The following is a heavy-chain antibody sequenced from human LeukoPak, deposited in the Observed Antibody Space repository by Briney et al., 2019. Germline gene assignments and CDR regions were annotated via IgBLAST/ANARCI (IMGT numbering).Heavy chain of an antibody. V-gene: IGHV7-4-1*02. CDR2: INTNTGNP. D-gene: IGHD6-19*01. CDR3: ARRLTSYSSGSPPGY. Sequence: ASVKVSCKASGYTFTSYDINWVRQATGQGLEWMGWINTNTGNPTYAQGFTGRFVFSLDTSVSTAYLQISSLKAEDTAVYYCARRLTSYSSGSPPGYWGQGTLVTVSS. CDR1: GYTFTSYD. J-gene: IGHJ4*02.